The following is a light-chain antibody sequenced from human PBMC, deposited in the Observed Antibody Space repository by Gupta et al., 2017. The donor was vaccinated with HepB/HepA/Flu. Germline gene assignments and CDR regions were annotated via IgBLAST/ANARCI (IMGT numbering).Light chain of an antibody. CDR1: QNIDFY. CDR3: QQRRLWPVN. Sequence: VLTQSPATLSLSPGETATLSCRASQNIDFYLGWYQHKPGQAPRLLISDASSRATGIPARFIGSGSGTDFTLTISSLEPEDFAVYYCQQRRLWPVNFGQGTRLEIK. J-gene: IGKJ5*01. V-gene: IGKV3-11*01. CDR2: DAS.